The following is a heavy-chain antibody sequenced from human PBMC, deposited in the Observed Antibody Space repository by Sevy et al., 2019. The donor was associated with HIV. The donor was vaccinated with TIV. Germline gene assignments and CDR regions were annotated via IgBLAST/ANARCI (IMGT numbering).Heavy chain of an antibody. Sequence: GGSLRLSCAASGLRFSNYNMNWVRQAPGQGLEWVACISNSSSYIYYVDSLKGRLTISRDNAKNSLYLQMNSLRAEDTAVYYCASEKEQLVLWPYYGMDVWGQGTTVTVSS. V-gene: IGHV3-21*01. J-gene: IGHJ6*02. CDR2: ISNSSSYI. CDR3: ASEKEQLVLWPYYGMDV. CDR1: GLRFSNYN. D-gene: IGHD6-6*01.